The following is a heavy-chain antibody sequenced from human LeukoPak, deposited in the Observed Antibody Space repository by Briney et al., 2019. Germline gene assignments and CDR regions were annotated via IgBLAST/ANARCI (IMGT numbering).Heavy chain of an antibody. J-gene: IGHJ4*02. CDR1: EFTFSRYW. CDR3: ARNTEWELFAPADY. D-gene: IGHD1-26*01. Sequence: GGSLRLSCAASEFTFSRYWMSWVRQAPGKGLEWVANIKQDGSEKYYVDSVKGRFTISRDNAKNSLYLQMNSLRTEDTAVYYCARNTEWELFAPADYWGQGTLVTVSS. V-gene: IGHV3-7*01. CDR2: IKQDGSEK.